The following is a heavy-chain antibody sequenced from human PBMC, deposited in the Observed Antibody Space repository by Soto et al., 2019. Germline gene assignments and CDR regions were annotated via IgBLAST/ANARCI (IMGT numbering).Heavy chain of an antibody. J-gene: IGHJ5*02. CDR3: ARDVIAAAGIVGNWFDP. CDR1: GFTFSSYG. Sequence: GGSLRLSCAASGFTFSSYGMHWVRQAPGKGLEWVAVIWYDGSNKYYADSVKGRFTISRDNSKNTLYLQMNSLRAEDTAVYYCARDVIAAAGIVGNWFDPWGQGTLVTVSS. D-gene: IGHD6-13*01. CDR2: IWYDGSNK. V-gene: IGHV3-33*01.